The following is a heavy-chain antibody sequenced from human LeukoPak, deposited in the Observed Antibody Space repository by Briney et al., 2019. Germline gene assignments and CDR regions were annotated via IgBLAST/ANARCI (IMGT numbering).Heavy chain of an antibody. D-gene: IGHD7-27*01. CDR3: AKGNWGDY. Sequence: PGGSLRLSCAPSGFPFSIYVMTWVRQAPGKGLEWVSGISRSGDTTYYADSVKGRFTISRVNSKNTLYLQMNSQRAEDTAVYYCAKGNWGDYWGQGTLVTSST. CDR1: GFPFSIYV. V-gene: IGHV3-23*01. CDR2: ISRSGDTT. J-gene: IGHJ4*02.